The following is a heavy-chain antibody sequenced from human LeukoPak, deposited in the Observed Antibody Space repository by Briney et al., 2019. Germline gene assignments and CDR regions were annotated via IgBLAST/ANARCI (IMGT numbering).Heavy chain of an antibody. CDR3: ARAGSYRFDY. V-gene: IGHV3-74*01. J-gene: IGHJ4*02. D-gene: IGHD3-16*02. Sequence: GGSLRLSCVGSGFTFSTSWVHWVRQAPGQALVWLSRMNGDGGTINYVDSVKGRFTVSRDNAKNTLYLQMNSLGVEDTAIYYCARAGSYRFDYWGPGTQVTVSS. CDR1: GFTFSTSW. CDR2: MNGDGGTI.